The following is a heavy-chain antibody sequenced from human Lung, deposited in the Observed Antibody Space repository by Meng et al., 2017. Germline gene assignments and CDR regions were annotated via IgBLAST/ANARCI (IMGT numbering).Heavy chain of an antibody. D-gene: IGHD1-14*01. CDR2: IRWNSETI. V-gene: IGHV3-9*03. CDR3: TRGRTGQRGGFDF. Sequence: SLKISCAASGFTFGDYAMHWVRQAPGKGLEWVSGIRWNSETINYADSVKGRFTISRDNTKNSLSLQMNSLRPEDMALYYCTRGRTGQRGGFDFWGRGTMVTVSS. J-gene: IGHJ3*01. CDR1: GFTFGDYA.